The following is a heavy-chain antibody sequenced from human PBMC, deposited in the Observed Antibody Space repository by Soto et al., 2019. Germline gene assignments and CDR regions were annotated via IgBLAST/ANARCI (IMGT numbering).Heavy chain of an antibody. D-gene: IGHD3-22*01. CDR2: INHSGST. CDR1: GGSFSGYY. CDR3: ARGTDYYDSSGYYYFDY. J-gene: IGHJ4*02. Sequence: PSETLSLTCAVYGGSFSGYYWSWIRQPPGKGLEWIGEINHSGSTNYNPSLKSRVTISVDTSKNQFSLKLSSVTAADTAVYYCARGTDYYDSSGYYYFDYWGQGTLVTVS. V-gene: IGHV4-34*01.